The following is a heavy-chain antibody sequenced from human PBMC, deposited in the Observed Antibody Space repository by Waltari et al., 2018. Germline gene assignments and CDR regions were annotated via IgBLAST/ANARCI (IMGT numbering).Heavy chain of an antibody. J-gene: IGHJ5*02. CDR1: EFTFGVYA. CDR2: INSEFYGGTT. V-gene: IGHV3-49*04. D-gene: IGHD2-2*01. Sequence: EVQLVESGGGLVQPGRSLRLSCTPSEFTFGVYAVSWVRQAPGKGLEWVGFINSEFYGGTTKYAASVKGRFIMSRDDSKNTAYLQMNSLKTEDTAMYYCTRGYCSSDSCYHSSWGQGTLVTVSS. CDR3: TRGYCSSDSCYHSS.